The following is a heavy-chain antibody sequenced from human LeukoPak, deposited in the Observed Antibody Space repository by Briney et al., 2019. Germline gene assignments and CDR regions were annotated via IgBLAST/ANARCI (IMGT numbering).Heavy chain of an antibody. D-gene: IGHD3-22*01. V-gene: IGHV3-49*04. Sequence: GGSLRLSCTASGFTFGDDVMSWVRQAPGKGLEWVGFIRSKAYGGTTKNAASVKGRFTISRDDSRSIAYLQMNSLKTEDTAVYYCTRRYNYDSSGYYYVRDAFDIWGQGTMVTVSP. CDR1: GFTFGDDV. CDR3: TRRYNYDSSGYYYVRDAFDI. CDR2: IRSKAYGGTT. J-gene: IGHJ3*02.